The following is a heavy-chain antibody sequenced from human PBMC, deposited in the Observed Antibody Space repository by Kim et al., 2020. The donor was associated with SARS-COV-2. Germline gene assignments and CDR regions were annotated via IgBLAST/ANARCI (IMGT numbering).Heavy chain of an antibody. V-gene: IGHV4-59*01. J-gene: IGHJ6*02. Sequence: SETLSLTCTVSGGSISSYYWSWIRQPPGKGLEWIGYIYYSGSTNYNPSLKSRVTISVDTSKNQFSLKLSSVTAADTAVYYCARGLFRSTPPDYYYYGMDVWGQGTTVTVSS. CDR3: ARGLFRSTPPDYYYYGMDV. D-gene: IGHD2-15*01. CDR2: IYYSGST. CDR1: GGSISSYY.